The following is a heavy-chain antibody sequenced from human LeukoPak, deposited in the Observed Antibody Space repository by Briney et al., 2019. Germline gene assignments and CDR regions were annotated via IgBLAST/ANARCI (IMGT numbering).Heavy chain of an antibody. V-gene: IGHV3-64*01. D-gene: IGHD3-3*01. Sequence: GGSLRLSCAASGFTFSSYAMHWVRQAPGKGLEYVSAISSNGGSTYYANSVKGRFTISRDNSKNTLYLHMGSLRAEDMAVYYCARGGDFWSGYLDAFDIWGQGTMVTVSS. CDR2: ISSNGGST. CDR1: GFTFSSYA. J-gene: IGHJ3*02. CDR3: ARGGDFWSGYLDAFDI.